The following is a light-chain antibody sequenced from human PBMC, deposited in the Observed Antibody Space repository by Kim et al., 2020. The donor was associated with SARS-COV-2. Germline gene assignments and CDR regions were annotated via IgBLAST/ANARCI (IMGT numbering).Light chain of an antibody. V-gene: IGLV3-1*01. Sequence: SYELTQPPSASVSPGQTASITCSGDKLGDKYACWYQQKPGQSPVLVIYQDSKRPSGIPERFSGSNSGNTATLTISGTQAMDEADYYCQAWDSSTAVFGTG. CDR2: QDS. J-gene: IGLJ1*01. CDR1: KLGDKY. CDR3: QAWDSSTAV.